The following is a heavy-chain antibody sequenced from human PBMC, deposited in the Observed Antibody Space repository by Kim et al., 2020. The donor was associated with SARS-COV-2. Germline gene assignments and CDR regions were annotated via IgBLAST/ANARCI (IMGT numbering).Heavy chain of an antibody. D-gene: IGHD3-22*01. J-gene: IGHJ4*02. CDR3: ARIYDITTYQMGYSDY. CDR1: GYSFSSYW. Sequence: GESLKISCKVSGYSFSSYWIGWVRQMPGKRLEWMGIIYPGDSNTRYSPSFQGQVTITADKSISTAYLPWSSLKASDTAMYYCARIYDITTYQMGYSDYWGQGTLVTVSS. CDR2: IYPGDSNT. V-gene: IGHV5-51*01.